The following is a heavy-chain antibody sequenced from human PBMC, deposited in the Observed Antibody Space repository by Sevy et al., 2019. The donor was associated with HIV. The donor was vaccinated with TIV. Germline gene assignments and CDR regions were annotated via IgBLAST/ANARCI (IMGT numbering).Heavy chain of an antibody. CDR2: ISYDGSNK. CDR1: GFTFSSYA. V-gene: IGHV3-30-3*01. CDR3: ARDYEVLGTGYFDY. D-gene: IGHD2-8*02. J-gene: IGHJ4*02. Sequence: GGYLRLSCAASGFTFSSYAMHWVRQAPGKGLEWVAVISYDGSNKYYADSVKGRFTISRDNSKNTLYLQMNSLRAEDTAVYYCARDYEVLGTGYFDYWGQGTLVTVSS.